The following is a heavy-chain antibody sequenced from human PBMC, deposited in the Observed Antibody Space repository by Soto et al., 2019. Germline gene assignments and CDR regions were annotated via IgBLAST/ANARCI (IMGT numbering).Heavy chain of an antibody. V-gene: IGHV3-23*01. J-gene: IGHJ4*02. Sequence: GVSLELSCASSGFTFYNYAMGWVRQAPGKGLEWVSAITGSGSDTYYVDSVKGRFTISRDNSENTLYLQMNSLRAEDTAIYYCAKLGSSSWSPHYYFDYWGQGTLVTVSS. D-gene: IGHD2-2*01. CDR3: AKLGSSSWSPHYYFDY. CDR1: GFTFYNYA. CDR2: ITGSGSDT.